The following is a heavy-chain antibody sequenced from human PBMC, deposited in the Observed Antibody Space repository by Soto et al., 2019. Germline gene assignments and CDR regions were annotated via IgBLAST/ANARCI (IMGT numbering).Heavy chain of an antibody. Sequence: ASVKVSCKASGYTFTSYGISWVGQAPGQGLEWMGWISAYNGNTNYAQKLQGRVTMTTDTSTSTAYMELRSLRSDDTAVYYCARDRYYYDSSGYYTYWGQGTLVSVS. CDR2: ISAYNGNT. CDR3: ARDRYYYDSSGYYTY. D-gene: IGHD3-22*01. J-gene: IGHJ4*02. V-gene: IGHV1-18*04. CDR1: GYTFTSYG.